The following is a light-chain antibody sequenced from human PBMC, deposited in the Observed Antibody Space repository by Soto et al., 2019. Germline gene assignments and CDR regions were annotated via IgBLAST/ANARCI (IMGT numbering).Light chain of an antibody. CDR1: QSVSSN. V-gene: IGKV3-15*01. Sequence: EIVMTQSPATLSVSPGERVTLSCRASQSVSSNLAWYQQKPGQAPRLLICGASTRATGIPARFSGSGSGTEFTLTISSLQSEDFAVYYCQQYNNWPRTFGQGTKVDIK. CDR2: GAS. J-gene: IGKJ1*01. CDR3: QQYNNWPRT.